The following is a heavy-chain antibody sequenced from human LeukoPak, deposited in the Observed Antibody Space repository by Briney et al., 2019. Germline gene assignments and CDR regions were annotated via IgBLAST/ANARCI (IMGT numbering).Heavy chain of an antibody. D-gene: IGHD2-21*02. CDR2: IYYSGST. CDR3: ARGNCGGDCYSINYYYGMDV. Sequence: PSETLSLTCTVSGGSISSSYWSWIRQPPGKGLEWIGYIYYSGSTNYNPSLKSRVTISVDTSKNQFSLKLSSVAAADTAVYYCARGNCGGDCYSINYYYGMDVWGQGTTVTVSS. V-gene: IGHV4-59*01. CDR1: GGSISSSY. J-gene: IGHJ6*02.